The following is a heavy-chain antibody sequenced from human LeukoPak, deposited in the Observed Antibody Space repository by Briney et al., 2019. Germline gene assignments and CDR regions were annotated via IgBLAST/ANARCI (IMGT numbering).Heavy chain of an antibody. D-gene: IGHD1-14*01. V-gene: IGHV3-11*04. CDR1: GFTFSDNY. CDR2: IDTSGSAM. CDR3: ARARKGYYFDY. J-gene: IGHJ4*02. Sequence: GGSLRLSSAASGFTFSDNYIIWIRQAPGKGLEWVSYIDTSGSAMYYAVPVKGRFTISRDNARNSLYLQMNSLRAEDTAVYYCARARKGYYFDYWGQGTLVTVSS.